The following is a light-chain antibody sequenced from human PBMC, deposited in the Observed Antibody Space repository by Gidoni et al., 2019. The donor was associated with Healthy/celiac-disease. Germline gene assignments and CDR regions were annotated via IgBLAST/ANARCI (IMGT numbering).Light chain of an antibody. CDR2: DAS. Sequence: EIVLTQSPATLSLSPGERATLSCSASQSVSSYLAWYQQKPGQAPRLLIYDASNRATGIPARFSGSGSGTDFNLTIRRLEPEDFAVYYCQQRSNWPITFGPGTKVDIK. V-gene: IGKV3-11*01. J-gene: IGKJ3*01. CDR1: QSVSSY. CDR3: QQRSNWPIT.